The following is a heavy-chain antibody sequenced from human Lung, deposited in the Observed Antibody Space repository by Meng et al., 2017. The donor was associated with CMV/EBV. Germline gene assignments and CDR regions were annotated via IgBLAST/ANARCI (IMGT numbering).Heavy chain of an antibody. CDR2: INWNGGST. CDR1: GFTFDDYG. J-gene: IGHJ6*02. V-gene: IGHV3-20*04. Sequence: GESLKISCAASGFTFDDYGMSWVRQAPGKGLEWVSGINWNGGSTGYADSVKGRFTISRDNAKNSLYLQMNSLRAEDTALYYCARVGAARPGGVYYYYGMDVWXQGTTVTVSS. D-gene: IGHD6-6*01. CDR3: ARVGAARPGGVYYYYGMDV.